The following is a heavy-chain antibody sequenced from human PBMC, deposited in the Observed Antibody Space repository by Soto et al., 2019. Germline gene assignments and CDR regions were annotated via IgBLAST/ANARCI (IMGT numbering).Heavy chain of an antibody. CDR3: AKVIYPIYCTNGVCYTGYLGNGMDV. CDR2: ISYDGSNK. Sequence: PGGSLRLSCAASGFTFSSYGMHWVRQAPGKGLEWVAVISYDGSNKYYADSVKGRFTISRDNSKSTLYLQMNSLRAEDTAVYYCAKVIYPIYCTNGVCYTGYLGNGMDVWGQGTTVTVSS. D-gene: IGHD2-8*01. CDR1: GFTFSSYG. V-gene: IGHV3-30*18. J-gene: IGHJ6*02.